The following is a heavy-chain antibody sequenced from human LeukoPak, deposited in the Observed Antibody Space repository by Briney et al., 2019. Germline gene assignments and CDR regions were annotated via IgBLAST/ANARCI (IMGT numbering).Heavy chain of an antibody. CDR1: GYTFTGYY. V-gene: IGHV1-2*02. J-gene: IGHJ4*02. Sequence: GASVKVSCKASGYTFTGYYMHWVRQAPGQGLEWMGWIYPNSGGTNYAQKFQGRVTMTRDTSISTAYMELSRLRSDDTAVYYCAREGGHPYNYFDYWGQGTLVTVSS. CDR2: IYPNSGGT. D-gene: IGHD3-16*01. CDR3: AREGGHPYNYFDY.